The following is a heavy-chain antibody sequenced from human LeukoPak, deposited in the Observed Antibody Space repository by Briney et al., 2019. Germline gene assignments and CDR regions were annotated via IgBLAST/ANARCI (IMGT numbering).Heavy chain of an antibody. CDR3: AKGSGLAFDI. V-gene: IGHV3-23*01. D-gene: IGHD6-19*01. CDR1: GFTFSSYG. J-gene: IGHJ3*02. Sequence: GGPLRLSCAASGFTFSSYGMSWVRQAPGKGLEWVSAISGSGGSTYYADSVKGRFTISRDNSKNTLYLQMDSLRAEDTAVYYCAKGSGLAFDIWGQGTMVTVSS. CDR2: ISGSGGST.